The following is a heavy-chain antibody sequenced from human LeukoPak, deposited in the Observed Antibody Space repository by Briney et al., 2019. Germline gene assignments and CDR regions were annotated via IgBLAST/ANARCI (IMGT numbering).Heavy chain of an antibody. J-gene: IGHJ4*01. CDR1: GFTFSNYA. V-gene: IGHV3-23*01. CDR3: AKDTNSWPTYFDY. CDR2: ISGSGGTT. Sequence: PGGSLPLSRAASGFTFSNYAMNWVRQAPGKGLEWVSAISGSGGTTYYTDSVKGRFAISRDNSKNTLSLQMNSLRAEDAAVYYCAKDTNSWPTYFDYWGPGNLCSVSS. D-gene: IGHD6-13*01.